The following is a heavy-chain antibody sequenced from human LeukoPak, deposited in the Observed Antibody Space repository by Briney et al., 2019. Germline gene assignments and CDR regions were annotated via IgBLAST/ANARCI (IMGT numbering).Heavy chain of an antibody. CDR3: ARDPSPYCSGGSCTGDYFDY. V-gene: IGHV3-74*01. CDR2: INSDGSST. CDR1: GFTFSSYW. Sequence: PGGFLRLSCAASGFTFSSYWMHWVRQAPGKGLVWVSRINSDGSSTSYADSVKGRFTISRDNAKNTLYLQMNSLRAEDTAVYYCARDPSPYCSGGSCTGDYFDYWGQGTLVTVSS. J-gene: IGHJ4*02. D-gene: IGHD2-15*01.